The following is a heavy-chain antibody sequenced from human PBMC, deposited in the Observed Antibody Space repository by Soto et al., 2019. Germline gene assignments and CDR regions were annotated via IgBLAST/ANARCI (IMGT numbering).Heavy chain of an antibody. D-gene: IGHD3-22*01. CDR3: ASISGYFYYFDY. J-gene: IGHJ4*02. V-gene: IGHV1-69*06. Sequence: ASVKVSCKASGGTFSSYAISWVRQAPGQGLEWMGGIIPIFGTANYAQKFQGRVTITADKSTGTAYMELSSLRSEDTAVYYCASISGYFYYFDYWGQGTLVTVSS. CDR2: IIPIFGTA. CDR1: GGTFSSYA.